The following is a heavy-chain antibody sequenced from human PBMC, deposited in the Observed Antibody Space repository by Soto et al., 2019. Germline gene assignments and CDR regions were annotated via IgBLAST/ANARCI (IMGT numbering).Heavy chain of an antibody. D-gene: IGHD2-15*01. CDR3: ARDGAYCGGGSCYSSRYYYYMEV. V-gene: IGHV3-11*01. CDR1: GFTISDYY. Sequence: QVQLVESGGGLVKPGGSLRLSCAASGFTISDYYMSGIRQAPGKGLEWVSYISRSGNTVYFADSVRGRFTISRDNAKSSLYLQMNSLRADDTAVYYCARDGAYCGGGSCYSSRYYYYMEVWGKGTTVTVSS. CDR2: ISRSGNTV. J-gene: IGHJ6*03.